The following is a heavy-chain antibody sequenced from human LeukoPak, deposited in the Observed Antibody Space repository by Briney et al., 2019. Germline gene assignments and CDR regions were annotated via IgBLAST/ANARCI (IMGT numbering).Heavy chain of an antibody. CDR3: AKDLGWLEFGY. Sequence: GGSLRLSCAASEFSVGSNYMTWVRQAPGKGLEWVSGIGGSGGSTYYADSVKGRFTISRDNSKNTLYLQMNSLRAEDTAVYYCAKDLGWLEFGYWGQGTLVTVSS. CDR2: IGGSGGST. J-gene: IGHJ4*02. CDR1: EFSVGSNY. D-gene: IGHD5-24*01. V-gene: IGHV3-23*01.